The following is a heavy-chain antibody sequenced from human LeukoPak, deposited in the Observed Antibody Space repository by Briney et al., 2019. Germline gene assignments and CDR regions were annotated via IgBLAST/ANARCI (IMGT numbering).Heavy chain of an antibody. D-gene: IGHD5-18*01. Sequence: GESLKISGKGSGYSFTSYWIGGVRQMPGKGLEWMGIIYPGDSDTRYSPSFQGQVPISADKSISTAYLQWSSLKASDTAMYYCARYGAVDTAMVFDYWGQGTLVTVSS. CDR2: IYPGDSDT. CDR1: GYSFTSYW. J-gene: IGHJ4*02. V-gene: IGHV5-51*01. CDR3: ARYGAVDTAMVFDY.